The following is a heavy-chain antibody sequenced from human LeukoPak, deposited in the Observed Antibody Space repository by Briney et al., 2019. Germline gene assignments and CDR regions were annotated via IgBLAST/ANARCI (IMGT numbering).Heavy chain of an antibody. V-gene: IGHV4-59*01. CDR3: ARLLAGCPGGRCRAHFDY. D-gene: IGHD2-15*01. J-gene: IGHJ4*02. CDR1: GDSINSNY. Sequence: SETLSLTCSVSGDSINSNYWSWMRQPPGKGLEWIGYIYYGGSTNYNPSLKSRVSMSVDTSKNQFSLNLSSVAAADTAVYHCARLLAGCPGGRCRAHFDYWGQGTLVTVSS. CDR2: IYYGGST.